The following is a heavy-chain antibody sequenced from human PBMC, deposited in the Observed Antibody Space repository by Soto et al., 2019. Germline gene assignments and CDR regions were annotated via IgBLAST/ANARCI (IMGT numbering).Heavy chain of an antibody. Sequence: QITLKESGPTLVKPTQTLTLTCTFSGFSLSTSGVGVGWIRQPPGKALEWLALIYWDDDHRYSPSLKSRLTITKDTSNNQVFLTMSNGDALDTATYYCAHRRVGAGEQQVGYWFDPWVQGTLVTVSS. CDR2: IYWDDDH. CDR1: GFSLSTSGVG. CDR3: AHRRVGAGEQQVGYWFDP. J-gene: IGHJ5*02. V-gene: IGHV2-5*02. D-gene: IGHD6-13*01.